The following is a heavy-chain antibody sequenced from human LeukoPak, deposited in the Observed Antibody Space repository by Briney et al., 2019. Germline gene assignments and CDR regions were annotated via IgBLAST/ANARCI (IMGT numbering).Heavy chain of an antibody. D-gene: IGHD6-6*01. CDR1: GGSISSGGYY. CDR2: IYYSGST. J-gene: IGHJ4*02. V-gene: IGHV4-31*03. CDR3: ARVKYSSSSGYFDY. Sequence: SETLSLTCTVSGGSISSGGYYWSWIRQHPGKGLEWIGYIYYSGSTYYNPSLKSRVTISVDTSKNQFSLKLSPVTAADTAVYYCARVKYSSSSGYFDYWGQGTLVTVSS.